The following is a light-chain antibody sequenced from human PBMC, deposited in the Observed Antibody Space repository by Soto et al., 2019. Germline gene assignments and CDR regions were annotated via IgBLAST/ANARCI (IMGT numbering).Light chain of an antibody. Sequence: IQVTQYQSSLSASVGDRVTITCRASQTIGSHLNWYQQKPGTAPKLLIYGASSLHGGVPSRFSGFGSGTDFTLTISTLRPEDFATYYCLQTHSLPVAFGGGTKV. J-gene: IGKJ4*01. V-gene: IGKV1-39*01. CDR2: GAS. CDR3: LQTHSLPVA. CDR1: QTIGSH.